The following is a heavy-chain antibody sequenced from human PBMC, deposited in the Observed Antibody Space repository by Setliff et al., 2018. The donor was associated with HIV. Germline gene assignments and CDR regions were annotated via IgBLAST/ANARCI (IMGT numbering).Heavy chain of an antibody. CDR3: AEGGSSSWYMFDY. D-gene: IGHD6-13*01. Sequence: GGSLRLSCAASGFTFSSHAMSWVRQAPGKGLEWVSTISGSGSRTYYADSVKGRFTISRDNSKNTLYLQMSSLRAEDTAVYYCAEGGSSSWYMFDYWGQGTLVTVSS. CDR1: GFTFSSHA. CDR2: ISGSGSRT. J-gene: IGHJ4*02. V-gene: IGHV3-23*01.